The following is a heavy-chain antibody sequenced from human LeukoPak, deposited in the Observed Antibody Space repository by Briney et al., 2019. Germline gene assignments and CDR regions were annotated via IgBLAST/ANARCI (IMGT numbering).Heavy chain of an antibody. CDR1: GFTFSSYG. Sequence: GGSLRLSCAASGFTFSSYGMHWVRQAPGKGLEWVAFIRYDGSNKYYADSVKGRFTISRDNSKNTLYLQMNSLRAEDTAVYYCARGGDYVWGSYRIDYWGQGTLVTVSS. CDR3: ARGGDYVWGSYRIDY. CDR2: IRYDGSNK. V-gene: IGHV3-30*02. J-gene: IGHJ4*02. D-gene: IGHD3-16*02.